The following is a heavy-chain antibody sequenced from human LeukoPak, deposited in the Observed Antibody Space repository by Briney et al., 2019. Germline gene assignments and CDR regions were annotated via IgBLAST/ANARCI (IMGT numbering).Heavy chain of an antibody. CDR3: AREIWQQLVFGFDY. CDR1: GYTFTGYY. CDR2: INPNSGGT. Sequence: ASVKVSCKASGYTFTGYYMHWVRQAPGQGLEWMGWINPNSGGTNYAQKFQGRATMTRDTSISTAYMELSRLRSDDTAVYYCAREIWQQLVFGFDYWGQGTLVTVSS. J-gene: IGHJ4*02. D-gene: IGHD6-13*01. V-gene: IGHV1-2*02.